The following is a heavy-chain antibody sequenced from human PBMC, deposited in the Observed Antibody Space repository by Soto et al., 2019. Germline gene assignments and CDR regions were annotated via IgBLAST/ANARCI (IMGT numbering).Heavy chain of an antibody. V-gene: IGHV3-30*18. CDR3: AKDRGPRRQWLIGPFDY. CDR2: ISYDGTKT. Sequence: QVQLVESGGGVVQPGRSLRVSCAASGFTFSIYAMHWVRQAPGTGLEWVAVISYDGTKTYYADSVKGRFTISRDNSKNTVYLHMNSLRDEDTAVYYCAKDRGPRRQWLIGPFDYWGQGTLVTVSP. J-gene: IGHJ4*02. D-gene: IGHD6-19*01. CDR1: GFTFSIYA.